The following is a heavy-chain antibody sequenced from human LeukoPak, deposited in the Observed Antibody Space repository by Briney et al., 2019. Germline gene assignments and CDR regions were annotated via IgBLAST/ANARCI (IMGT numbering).Heavy chain of an antibody. D-gene: IGHD4-23*01. Sequence: PGGSLRLSCAASGFTFSSYEMKWVRQAPGKGLEWVSTITSTTSSTSYADSVKGRFTISRDNSKRTLYLQMNSLRAEDTAMYYCAKDPNGDYVGAFDFWGQGTLVTVSS. J-gene: IGHJ3*01. CDR2: ITSTTSST. V-gene: IGHV3-23*01. CDR1: GFTFSSYE. CDR3: AKDPNGDYVGAFDF.